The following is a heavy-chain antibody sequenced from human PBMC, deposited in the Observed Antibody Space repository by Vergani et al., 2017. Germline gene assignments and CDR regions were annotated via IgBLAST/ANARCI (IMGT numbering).Heavy chain of an antibody. CDR1: GYSISRGFY. D-gene: IGHD3-16*01. Sequence: QIQLQESGPGLVKPSETLSLTCSVSGYSISRGFYWAWIRQTPEKGLEWIGGMFHTGEASNSPSLQSRVAFSMDTSKNQFSLQLTAVTAADTAGYLCGVMRVRSPRPDKWFGSWGRGTLVTVSS. CDR2: MFHTGEA. J-gene: IGHJ5*01. V-gene: IGHV4-38-2*02. CDR3: GVMRVRSPRPDKWFGS.